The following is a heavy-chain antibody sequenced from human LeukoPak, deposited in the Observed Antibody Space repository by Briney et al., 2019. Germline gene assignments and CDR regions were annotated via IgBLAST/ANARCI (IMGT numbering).Heavy chain of an antibody. CDR1: GYSFATYW. J-gene: IGHJ4*02. D-gene: IGHD3-9*01. CDR3: ARLPAISPPGQSFAHFDC. Sequence: GESLKISCKVSGYSFATYWIGWVRQMPGKGLEWMGIIYPDDSDTRYSPSFQGQVTISADKSISTAYLQWSSLKASDTAMYYYARLPAISPPGQSFAHFDCWGQGTLVTVSS. CDR2: IYPDDSDT. V-gene: IGHV5-51*01.